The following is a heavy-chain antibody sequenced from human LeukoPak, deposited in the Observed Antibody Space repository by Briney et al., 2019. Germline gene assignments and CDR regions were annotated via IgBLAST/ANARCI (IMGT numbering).Heavy chain of an antibody. CDR2: IRNSGST. Sequence: SEPLSLTCTVSGGSISSYYWSWIRQSPGKGLEWIGYIRNSGSTNYNPSLKSRVTMSVDTSKNQFSLKPSSVTAADTAVYYCARWAAAGERRENWFDPWGQGTLVTVSS. CDR3: ARWAAAGERRENWFDP. J-gene: IGHJ5*02. V-gene: IGHV4-59*01. CDR1: GGSISSYY. D-gene: IGHD6-13*01.